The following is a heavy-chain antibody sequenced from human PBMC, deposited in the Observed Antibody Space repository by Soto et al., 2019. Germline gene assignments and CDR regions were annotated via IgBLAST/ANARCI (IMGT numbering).Heavy chain of an antibody. V-gene: IGHV3-23*01. CDR3: AKDRDDYGDYAFDY. J-gene: IGHJ4*02. CDR2: LSRSGGST. D-gene: IGHD4-17*01. Sequence: EVQLLESGGGLVQPGGSLRLSCAASGFTFRNYVMSWVRQAPGKGLEWVSALSRSGGSTYYADSVKGRFTISRDNSKNKLYLQMNSLRAEDTAVYYCAKDRDDYGDYAFDYWGQGTLVTVSS. CDR1: GFTFRNYV.